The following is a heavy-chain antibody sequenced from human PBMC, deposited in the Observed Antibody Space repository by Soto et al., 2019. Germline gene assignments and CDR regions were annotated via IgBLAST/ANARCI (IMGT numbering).Heavy chain of an antibody. CDR1: GGTFSSYA. D-gene: IGHD3-10*01. CDR3: ARDQDYYGSGRPPAWFDP. J-gene: IGHJ5*02. CDR2: IIPIFGTA. V-gene: IGHV1-69*01. Sequence: QVQLVQSGAEVKKPGSSVKVSCKASGGTFSSYAISWVRQAPGQGLEWMGGIIPIFGTANYAQKFQGRVTITADEATSTPYMELSSMRSEDTAVYYCARDQDYYGSGRPPAWFDPWGQGTLVTVSS.